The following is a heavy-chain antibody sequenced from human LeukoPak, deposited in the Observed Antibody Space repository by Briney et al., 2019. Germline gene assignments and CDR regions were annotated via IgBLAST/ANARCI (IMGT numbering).Heavy chain of an antibody. CDR3: AKGRFGYYGSGSPFDY. J-gene: IGHJ4*02. CDR2: ILYDGSNK. Sequence: GGSLRLSCAASGFTLSSNGMHWVRQAPGKGLEWVAVILYDGSNKYYADSVKGRFTISRDNSKNTLYLQMNSLRAEDTAVYYCAKGRFGYYGSGSPFDYWGQGTLVTVSS. CDR1: GFTLSSNG. V-gene: IGHV3-30*18. D-gene: IGHD3-10*01.